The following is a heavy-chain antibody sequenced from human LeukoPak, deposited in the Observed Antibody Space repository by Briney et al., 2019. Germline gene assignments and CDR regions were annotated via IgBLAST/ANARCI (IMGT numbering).Heavy chain of an antibody. CDR2: IYHSGST. CDR3: ARVITTGDANYFDY. CDR1: GGSLSNSNW. J-gene: IGHJ4*02. D-gene: IGHD3-3*01. Sequence: PSETLSLTCAVSGGSLSNSNWWTWVRQPPGRGLEWIGEIYHSGSTNYNPSLKSRVTISVDKSKSQFSLKLSSVIAADTAVYYCARVITTGDANYFDYWGQGTLVTVSS. V-gene: IGHV4-4*02.